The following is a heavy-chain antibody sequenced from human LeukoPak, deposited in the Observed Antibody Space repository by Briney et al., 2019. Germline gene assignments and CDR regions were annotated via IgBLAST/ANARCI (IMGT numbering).Heavy chain of an antibody. CDR3: AREGWFDP. Sequence: GASVKVSCKASGYTFTSYDINWVRQATGQGLEWMGGIIPIFGTANYAQKFQGRVTITADESTSTAYMELSSLRSEDTAVYYCAREGWFDPWGQGTLVTVSS. CDR1: GYTFTSYD. V-gene: IGHV1-69*13. J-gene: IGHJ5*02. CDR2: IIPIFGTA.